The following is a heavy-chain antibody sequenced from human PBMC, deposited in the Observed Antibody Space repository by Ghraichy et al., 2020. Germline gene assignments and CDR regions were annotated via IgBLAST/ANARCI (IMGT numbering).Heavy chain of an antibody. V-gene: IGHV1-8*01. CDR3: ARAPEYSSSSASFEYYFDQ. CDR2: MNPNSGNT. J-gene: IGHJ4*02. CDR1: GYTFTSYD. Sequence: ASVKVSCKTSGYTFTSYDINWVRQATGQGLEWMGWMNPNSGNTGYAQKFQGRVTMTRSTSISTAYMELSSLRSEDTAVYYCARAPEYSSSSASFEYYFDQWGQGTLVTVSS. D-gene: IGHD6-6*01.